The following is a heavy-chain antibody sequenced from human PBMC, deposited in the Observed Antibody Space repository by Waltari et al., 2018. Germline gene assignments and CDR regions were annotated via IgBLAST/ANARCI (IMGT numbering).Heavy chain of an antibody. CDR1: GGSISSSSYY. CDR2: IYHSGRT. V-gene: IGHV4-39*01. CDR3: ARRRSSGCFDY. D-gene: IGHD6-19*01. Sequence: QLQLQESGPGLVKPSETLSLTCTVSGGSISSSSYYWGWIRQPPGKGLEWIGSIYHSGRTYYNPSLKSRVTIAVDTSKNQFSLKLSSVTAADTAVYYCARRRSSGCFDYWGQGTLVTVSS. J-gene: IGHJ4*02.